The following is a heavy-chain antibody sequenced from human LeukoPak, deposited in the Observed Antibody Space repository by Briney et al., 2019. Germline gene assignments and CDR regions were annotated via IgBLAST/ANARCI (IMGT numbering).Heavy chain of an antibody. J-gene: IGHJ4*02. V-gene: IGHV4-59*01. CDR1: GGSISNYY. D-gene: IGHD5-18*01. CDR3: AREYSYGHGLDY. Sequence: PSETLSLTCTVSGGSISNYYWSWIRQPPGKGLEWIGYIYSSGSTNYNPSLKSRVTISVDTSKNQFSLKLSSVTAADTAVYYCAREYSYGHGLDYWGQGTLVTVSS. CDR2: IYSSGST.